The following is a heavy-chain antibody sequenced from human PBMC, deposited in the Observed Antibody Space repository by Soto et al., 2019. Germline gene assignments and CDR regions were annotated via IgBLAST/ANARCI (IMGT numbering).Heavy chain of an antibody. Sequence: SVKVSCKASGGTFSSYAISWVRQAPGQGLEWMGGIIPIFGTANYAQKFQGRVTITADESTSTAYMELSSLRSEDTALYYCASDLWPTPYGMDVWGQGTTVTVSS. CDR2: IIPIFGTA. V-gene: IGHV1-69*13. J-gene: IGHJ6*02. D-gene: IGHD2-21*01. CDR1: GGTFSSYA. CDR3: ASDLWPTPYGMDV.